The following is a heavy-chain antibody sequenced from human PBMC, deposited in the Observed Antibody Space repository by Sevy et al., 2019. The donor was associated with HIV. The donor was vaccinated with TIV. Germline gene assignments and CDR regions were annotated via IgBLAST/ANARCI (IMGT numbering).Heavy chain of an antibody. CDR2: IYSGGST. D-gene: IGHD2-15*01. J-gene: IGHJ5*02. CDR1: GLTFSNYV. CDR3: ARMVAASRWFDP. V-gene: IGHV3-53*05. Sequence: GGSLRLSCAASGLTFSNYVMSWVRQAPGKGLEWVSVIYSGGSTYYADSVKGRFTISRANSKNTLYLQMNSLRAEDTAVYYCARMVAASRWFDPWGQGTLVTVSS.